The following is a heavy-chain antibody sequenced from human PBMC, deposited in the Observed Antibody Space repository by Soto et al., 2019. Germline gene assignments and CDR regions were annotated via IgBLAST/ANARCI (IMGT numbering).Heavy chain of an antibody. V-gene: IGHV5-51*01. CDR3: ARQVDNYDILDPHAFDI. CDR1: GYKVSTWHNFTSYW. CDR2: IYPGDSDT. J-gene: IGHJ3*02. D-gene: IGHD3-9*01. Sequence: GESLKISCMGSGYKVSTWHNFTSYWIAWVRQMPGEGLEWMGIIYPGDSDTRYSPSFQGQVTISADKSISTAYLQWSSLKASDTAMYYCARQVDNYDILDPHAFDIWGQGTMVTVSS.